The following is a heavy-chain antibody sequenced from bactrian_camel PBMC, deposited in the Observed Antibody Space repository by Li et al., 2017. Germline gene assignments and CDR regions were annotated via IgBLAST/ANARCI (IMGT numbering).Heavy chain of an antibody. Sequence: HVQLVESGGGSVQAGGSLTLSCAISGYGYEEYCLGWFRQIPDKEREGVAGIESDGSTSYADSVKGRFTISQDSAKNILYLQMNSLKPEDTAMYYCAADRPELCVVVVGTGGYWGQGTQVTVS. CDR1: GYGYEEYC. D-gene: IGHD6*01. CDR3: AADRPELCVVVVGTGGY. J-gene: IGHJ6*01. V-gene: IGHV3S53*01. CDR2: IESDGST.